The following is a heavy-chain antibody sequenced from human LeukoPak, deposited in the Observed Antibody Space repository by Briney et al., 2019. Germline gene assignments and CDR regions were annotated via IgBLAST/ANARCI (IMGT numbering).Heavy chain of an antibody. D-gene: IGHD2-21*02. CDR1: AGTFSSYA. CDR2: IIPIFGTA. J-gene: IGHJ3*02. Sequence: SVKVSCKASAGTFSSYAISWVRQAPGQGLEWMGGIIPIFGTANYALKFQGRVTITADKSTSTAYMELSSLRSEDTAVYYCARYMTAVVVTAIQREDDAFDIWGQGTMVTVSS. CDR3: ARYMTAVVVTAIQREDDAFDI. V-gene: IGHV1-69*06.